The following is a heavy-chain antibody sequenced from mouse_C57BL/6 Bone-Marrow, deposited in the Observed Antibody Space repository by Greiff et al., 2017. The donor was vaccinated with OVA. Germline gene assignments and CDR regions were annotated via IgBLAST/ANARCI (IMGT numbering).Heavy chain of an antibody. V-gene: IGHV5-12*01. J-gene: IGHJ4*01. D-gene: IGHD2-1*01. CDR2: ISNGGGST. Sequence: EVKLVESGGGLVQPGGSLKLSCAASGFTFSDYYMYWVRQTPEKRLEWVAYISNGGGSTYYPDTVKGRFTISRDNAKNTLYLQMSRLKSEDTAMYYCARHHGNYVGYYAMDYWGQGTSVTVSS. CDR3: ARHHGNYVGYYAMDY. CDR1: GFTFSDYY.